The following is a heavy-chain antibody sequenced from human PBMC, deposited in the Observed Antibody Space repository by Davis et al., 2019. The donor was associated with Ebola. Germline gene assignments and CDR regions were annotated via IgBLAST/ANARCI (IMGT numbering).Heavy chain of an antibody. D-gene: IGHD1-7*01. CDR3: ARDGRYNWNFGWFDP. CDR1: GYTFTSYG. V-gene: IGHV1-18*01. J-gene: IGHJ5*02. CDR2: ISAYNGNT. Sequence: AASVKVSCKASGYTFTSYGISWVRQAPGQGLEWMGWISAYNGNTNYAQKLQGRVTMTTDTSTSTAYMELRSLRSEDTAVYYCARDGRYNWNFGWFDPWGQGTLVTVSS.